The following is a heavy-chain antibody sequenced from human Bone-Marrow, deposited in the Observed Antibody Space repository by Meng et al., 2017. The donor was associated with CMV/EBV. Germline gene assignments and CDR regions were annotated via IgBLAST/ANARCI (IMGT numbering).Heavy chain of an antibody. CDR3: ARARLQSGRKIGRYYYGMDV. Sequence: SETLSLTCTVSGGSISSGGYYWSWIRQHPGKGLEWIGYIYYSGSTNYNPSLKNRVTISVDTSKNQFSLKLSSVTAADTAVYYRARARLQSGRKIGRYYYGMDVWGQGTTVTVSS. D-gene: IGHD2-8*02. V-gene: IGHV4-61*08. CDR2: IYYSGST. CDR1: GGSISSGGYY. J-gene: IGHJ6*02.